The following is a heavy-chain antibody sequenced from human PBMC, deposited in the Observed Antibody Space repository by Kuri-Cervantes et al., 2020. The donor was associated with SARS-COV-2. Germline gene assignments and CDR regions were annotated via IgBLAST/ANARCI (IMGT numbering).Heavy chain of an antibody. D-gene: IGHD6-19*01. CDR2: IYYSGST. J-gene: IGHJ4*02. CDR1: GVSISSHY. V-gene: IGHV4-59*11. Sequence: SETLSLTCTVSGVSISSHYWSWIRLPPGKGLEWIGYIYYSGSTNYNPSLKSRVTISVDTSKNQFSLKLSSVTAADTAVYYCARQGDGGFRAVAGTTEWGYWGQGTLVTVSS. CDR3: ARQGDGGFRAVAGTTEWGY.